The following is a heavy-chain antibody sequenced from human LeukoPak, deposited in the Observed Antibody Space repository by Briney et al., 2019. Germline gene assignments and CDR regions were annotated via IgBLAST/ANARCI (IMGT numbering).Heavy chain of an antibody. CDR1: GGSISSYY. J-gene: IGHJ3*02. CDR3: ARDVGSSGYNAFDI. D-gene: IGHD3-22*01. Sequence: SETLSLTCTVSGGSISSYYWSWLRQPPGKGLEWIGYVFYSGSTNYNPSLKSRVTISVDTSKNQFSLKLSCVTAADTAVYYCARDVGSSGYNAFDIWGQGTVVTVSS. V-gene: IGHV4-59*01. CDR2: VFYSGST.